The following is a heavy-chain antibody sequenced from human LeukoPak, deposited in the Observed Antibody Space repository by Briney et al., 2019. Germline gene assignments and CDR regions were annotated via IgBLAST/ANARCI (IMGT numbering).Heavy chain of an antibody. V-gene: IGHV3-30*02. CDR2: IRYDGSDK. D-gene: IGHD2-15*01. CDR1: GFIFSSYG. Sequence: GGSLRLSCAASGFIFSSYGMHWLRQAPGKGLEWVAVIRYDGSDKYYADSVKGRFTIARDNSKNTLYLHTNSLRVEDTAVCDSARGVDNLDYWGQGTLVTVSS. CDR3: ARGVDNLDY. J-gene: IGHJ4*02.